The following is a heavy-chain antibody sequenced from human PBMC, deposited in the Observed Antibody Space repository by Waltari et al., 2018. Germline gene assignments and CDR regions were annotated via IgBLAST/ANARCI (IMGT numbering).Heavy chain of an antibody. Sequence: QVLLVQSGAEVQKPGASVKVSCKASGYIFTNYYLHWVRQAPGQGPEWMGWVNPDTGNANYAHNFRGRVTMTWDTSINTAFMDLSGLKSDDTAVYYCARDRTTMAARPGDYWGQGTLVTVSS. CDR3: ARDRTTMAARPGDY. CDR2: VNPDTGNA. J-gene: IGHJ4*02. CDR1: GYIFTNYY. D-gene: IGHD6-6*01. V-gene: IGHV1-2*02.